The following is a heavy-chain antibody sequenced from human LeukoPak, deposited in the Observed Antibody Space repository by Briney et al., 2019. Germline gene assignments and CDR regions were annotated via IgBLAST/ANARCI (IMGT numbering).Heavy chain of an antibody. CDR1: GFTFNTYA. Sequence: GGSLRLSCAASGFTFNTYAMSWVRQAPGKGLEWVSYISSSGSTIYYADSVKGRFTISRDNAKNSLYLQMNSLRAEDTAVYYCAELGITMIGGVWGKGTTVTIFS. D-gene: IGHD3-10*02. CDR2: ISSSGSTI. V-gene: IGHV3-48*03. J-gene: IGHJ6*04. CDR3: AELGITMIGGV.